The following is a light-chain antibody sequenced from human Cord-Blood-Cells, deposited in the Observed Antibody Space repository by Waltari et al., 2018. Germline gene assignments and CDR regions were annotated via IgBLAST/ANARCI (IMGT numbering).Light chain of an antibody. CDR3: QQLNSYHMYT. Sequence: IQLTQSPSSLSASVGDRVTITCRASQGISSYLAWYQQKPGKAPKLLIYAASTLQSGVPSRFSGSGPGTDFTLTISSLQPEDFATYYCQQLNSYHMYTFGQGTKLEIK. CDR2: AAS. V-gene: IGKV1-9*01. CDR1: QGISSY. J-gene: IGKJ2*01.